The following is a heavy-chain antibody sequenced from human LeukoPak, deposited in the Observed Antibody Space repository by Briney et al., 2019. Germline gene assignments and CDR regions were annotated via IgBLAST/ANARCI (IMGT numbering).Heavy chain of an antibody. J-gene: IGHJ4*02. V-gene: IGHV3-30*18. CDR1: GLTFSSYG. CDR2: ISYYESSK. Sequence: GGSLTLSCAASGLTFSSYGIHWVRQAPGKGLEWVAVISYYESSKYYADSVKGLFDISRYNYKNTLYRQMNSLRAEDTAVYYGVKEIGTPYWGQGTLVTISS. CDR3: VKEIGTPY. D-gene: IGHD2-15*01.